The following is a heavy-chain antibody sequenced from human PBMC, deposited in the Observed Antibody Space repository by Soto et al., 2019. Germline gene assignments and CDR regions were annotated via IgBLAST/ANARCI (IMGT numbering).Heavy chain of an antibody. CDR1: GAPISIYY. CDR3: ARSYYDSTGFAVDP. CDR2: IYHSGTT. D-gene: IGHD3-22*01. J-gene: IGHJ5*02. Sequence: PSETVSSPSIASGAPISIYYWSWIRQPPGKGLEWIGYIYHSGTTYYDPSLKSRVTLSVETSKNQFSMKVRSVTASDTAVYYCARSYYDSTGFAVDPWGQGTLVTVSS. V-gene: IGHV4-59*12.